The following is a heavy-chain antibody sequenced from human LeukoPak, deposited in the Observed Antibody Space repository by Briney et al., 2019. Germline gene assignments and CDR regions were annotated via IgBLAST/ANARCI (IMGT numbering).Heavy chain of an antibody. CDR1: GGSISNDNW. Sequence: SETLSLTCAVSGGSISNDNWWSWVRQPPGQGLEWIGEISLTGLTHYNPSLESRVTVSLDKSKNQLSLNLTSVTAADTAVYYCSRENGAFSPFGYWGQGTLVTVLS. J-gene: IGHJ4*02. CDR3: SRENGAFSPFGY. CDR2: ISLTGLT. V-gene: IGHV4-4*02. D-gene: IGHD2-8*01.